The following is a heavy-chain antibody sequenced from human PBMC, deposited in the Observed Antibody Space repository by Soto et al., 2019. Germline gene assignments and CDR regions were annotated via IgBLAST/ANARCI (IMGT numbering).Heavy chain of an antibody. V-gene: IGHV1-8*01. J-gene: IGHJ6*02. CDR1: GYTFTSYD. CDR2: LNPNCGNT. Sequence: QVQLVQSGAEVKKPGASVKVSCKASGYTFTSYDINWVRQATGQGLEWMGWLNPNCGNTGYAWKFQGRVTMTRNTSLITAYMELSSLRAVYSAVYYCAREKTSYVMDVWGQGTTVTVSS. CDR3: AREKTSYVMDV.